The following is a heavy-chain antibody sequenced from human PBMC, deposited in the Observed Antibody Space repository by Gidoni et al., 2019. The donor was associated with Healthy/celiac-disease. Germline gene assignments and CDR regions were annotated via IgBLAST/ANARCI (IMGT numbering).Heavy chain of an antibody. V-gene: IGHV3-30-3*01. CDR1: GSTFSSYA. Sequence: QVQLVESGGGVVQPGRSLRLSCSASGSTFSSYARHWVRQAPGKGLEWVAVISYDGSNKYYADSVKGRFTISRDNSKNTLYLQMNSLRAEDTAVYYCARGSITGTTWYFDYWGQGTLVTVSS. CDR3: ARGSITGTTWYFDY. CDR2: ISYDGSNK. D-gene: IGHD1-7*01. J-gene: IGHJ4*02.